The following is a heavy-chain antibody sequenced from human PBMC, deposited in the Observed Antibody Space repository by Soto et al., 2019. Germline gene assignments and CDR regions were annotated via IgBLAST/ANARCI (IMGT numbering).Heavy chain of an antibody. CDR1: SDSVSNYRYH. D-gene: IGHD3-16*01. Sequence: PSETLSLTCSVFSDSVSNYRYHWAWIRQPPGKGLEWIGSIYYTGTTYYSPSLKSRVTMSVDTSENQFSLRLRSVTAADTAVYYCARHRFGSSLWFDPWGHGTLVTVSS. CDR2: IYYTGTT. V-gene: IGHV4-39*01. J-gene: IGHJ5*02. CDR3: ARHRFGSSLWFDP.